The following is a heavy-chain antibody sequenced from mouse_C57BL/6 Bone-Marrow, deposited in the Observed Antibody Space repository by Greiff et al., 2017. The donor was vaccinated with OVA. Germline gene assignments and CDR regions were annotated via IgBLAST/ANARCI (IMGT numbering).Heavy chain of an antibody. CDR1: GYTFTSYW. D-gene: IGHD2-3*01. CDR3: AKGWLLSLDY. V-gene: IGHV1-64*01. CDR2: IHPNSGST. J-gene: IGHJ2*01. Sequence: VQLQQSGAALVQPGASVKLSCKASGYTFTSYWMHWVKQRPGQGLEWIGMIHPNSGSTNYNEKFKSKATLTVDKSSSTAYMQLSSLTSEDSAVYYCAKGWLLSLDYWGQGTTLTVSS.